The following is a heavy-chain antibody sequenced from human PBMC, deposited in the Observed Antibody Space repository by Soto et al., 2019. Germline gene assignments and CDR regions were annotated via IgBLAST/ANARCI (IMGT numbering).Heavy chain of an antibody. V-gene: IGHV3-15*07. CDR3: TRDRNYYYSSGYYFPWHFDY. J-gene: IGHJ4*02. CDR2: IKSKTDGGTT. CDR1: GFTFSNAW. Sequence: PGGSLRLSCAASGFTFSNAWMNWVRQAPGKGLEWVGRIKSKTDGGTTDYAAPVKGRFTISRDDSKNTLYLQMNSLKTEDTAVYYCTRDRNYYYSSGYYFPWHFDYWGQGTLVTVSS. D-gene: IGHD3-22*01.